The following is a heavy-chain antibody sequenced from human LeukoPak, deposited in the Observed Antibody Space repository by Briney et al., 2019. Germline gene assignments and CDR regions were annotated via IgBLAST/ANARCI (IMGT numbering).Heavy chain of an antibody. V-gene: IGHV3-30*03. CDR1: GFTFSNFG. J-gene: IGHJ6*03. CDR3: ARAKMTTVTTGRKLPNYYYYMDV. CDR2: ISHHGRNE. Sequence: TGGSLRLSCAASGFTFSNFGMHWVRQAPGKGLEWVAVISHHGRNEYYADSVKGRFTISRDNSKNTLYLQMNSLRAEDTAVYYCARAKMTTVTTGRKLPNYYYYMDVWGKGTTVTVSS. D-gene: IGHD4-17*01.